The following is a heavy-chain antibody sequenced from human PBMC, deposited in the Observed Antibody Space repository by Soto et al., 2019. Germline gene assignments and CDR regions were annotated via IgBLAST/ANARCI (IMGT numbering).Heavy chain of an antibody. CDR2: INAGNGNT. Sequence: QVQLVQSGAEVKKPGASVKVSCKASGYTFTSYAMLWVRQAPGQRLEWMGWINAGNGNTKYSQKFQGRVTITRDTSASTAYTELSSLRSEDTAVYYCARAQNLEMATPWGQGTLVTVSS. D-gene: IGHD5-12*01. V-gene: IGHV1-3*01. J-gene: IGHJ4*02. CDR1: GYTFTSYA. CDR3: ARAQNLEMATP.